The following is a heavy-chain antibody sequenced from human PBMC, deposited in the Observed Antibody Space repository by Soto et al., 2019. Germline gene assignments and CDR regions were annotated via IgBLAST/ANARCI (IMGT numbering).Heavy chain of an antibody. CDR2: INAGNGNT. J-gene: IGHJ6*02. V-gene: IGHV1-3*01. CDR1: GYTFTNYA. Sequence: GASVKVSCKASGYTFTNYAIHWVRQAPGQRLEWMGRINAGNGNTKYSQKFQGRVTFTRDTSASTAYMELSSLRSEDTAVFYCAREGRAAAGLADFYYYGMDVWGQGTTVTVS. D-gene: IGHD6-13*01. CDR3: AREGRAAAGLADFYYYGMDV.